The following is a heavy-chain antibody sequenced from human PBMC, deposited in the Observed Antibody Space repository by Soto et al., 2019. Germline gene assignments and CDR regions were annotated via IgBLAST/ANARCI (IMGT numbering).Heavy chain of an antibody. CDR3: ARSEGQLGNDYFDY. J-gene: IGHJ4*02. CDR1: GFTFSDYY. D-gene: IGHD6-13*01. Sequence: QVQLVESGGGLVKPGGSLRLSCAASGFTFSDYYMSWIRQAPGKGLEWVSYISSSSSYTNYADSVKGRFTISRDNAKNALYLQMNSLRAEDTAVYYCARSEGQLGNDYFDYWGQGTLVTVSS. V-gene: IGHV3-11*05. CDR2: ISSSSSYT.